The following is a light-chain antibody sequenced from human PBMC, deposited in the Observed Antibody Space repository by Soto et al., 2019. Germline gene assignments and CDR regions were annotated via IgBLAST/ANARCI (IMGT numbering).Light chain of an antibody. Sequence: DIQMTPSPSSLSASVGDRVTITCRASQSISSYLNWYQQKPGKAPKLLIYAASSLQSGVPSRFSGSGSGTDFTLTIRSLQPEDFATYYCQQSYSTPLTFGPGTKVDIK. CDR3: QQSYSTPLT. CDR2: AAS. J-gene: IGKJ3*01. CDR1: QSISSY. V-gene: IGKV1-39*01.